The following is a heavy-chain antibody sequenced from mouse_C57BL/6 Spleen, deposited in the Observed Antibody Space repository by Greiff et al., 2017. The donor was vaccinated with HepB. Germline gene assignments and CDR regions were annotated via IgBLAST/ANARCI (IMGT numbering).Heavy chain of an antibody. Sequence: EVQLQQSGPELVKPGASVKMSCKASGYTFTDYNMHWVKQSHGKSLEWIGYINPNNGGTSYNQKFKGKATLTVNKSSSTAYMELRSLTSEDYAVYYCAKTPSLRYAMDYWGQGTSVTVSS. V-gene: IGHV1-22*01. D-gene: IGHD1-1*01. J-gene: IGHJ4*01. CDR2: INPNNGGT. CDR3: AKTPSLRYAMDY. CDR1: GYTFTDYN.